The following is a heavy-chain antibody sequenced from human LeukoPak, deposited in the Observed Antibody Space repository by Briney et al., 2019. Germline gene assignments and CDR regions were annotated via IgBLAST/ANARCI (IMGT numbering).Heavy chain of an antibody. CDR3: ARAGRISPDAFDI. CDR2: IIPIFGTA. Sequence: SVKVSCKASGGTFSSYAISWVREAPGQGLEWMGGIIPIFGTANYAQKFQGRVTITADESTSTAYMELSSLRSEDTAVYYCARAGRISPDAFDIWGQGTMVTVSS. V-gene: IGHV1-69*13. J-gene: IGHJ3*02. CDR1: GGTFSSYA.